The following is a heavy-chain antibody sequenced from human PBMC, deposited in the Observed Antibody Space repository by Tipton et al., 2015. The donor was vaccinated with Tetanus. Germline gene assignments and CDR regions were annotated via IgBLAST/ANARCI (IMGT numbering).Heavy chain of an antibody. Sequence: QLVQSGGEVKKPGESLKISCKGSGYIFNNYWIGWVRQKPGQGLEWMGFIYPGDSDTRYSPSLQGQVTISVDKSIKTAYLQWSSLKAADTSMFYFARAHCTEGVCNFDFWGQGALVTFAS. V-gene: IGHV5-51*01. D-gene: IGHD2-8*02. CDR1: GYIFNNYW. J-gene: IGHJ4*02. CDR3: ARAHCTEGVCNFDF. CDR2: IYPGDSDT.